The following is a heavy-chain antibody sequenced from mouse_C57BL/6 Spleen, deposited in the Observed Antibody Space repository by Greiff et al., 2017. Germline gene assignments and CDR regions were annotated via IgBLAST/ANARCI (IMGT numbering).Heavy chain of an antibody. Sequence: EVQLQQSGPELVKPGASVKISCKASGYTFTDYYMNWVKQSNGKSLEWIGDINPKNGGTSYNQKFKGKATLSLDKSSSTAYMELRSLTSEDSAVYYSARSGTTGWGKGTTLTVSS. J-gene: IGHJ2*01. D-gene: IGHD1-1*01. CDR3: ARSGTTG. CDR1: GYTFTDYY. V-gene: IGHV1-26*01. CDR2: INPKNGGT.